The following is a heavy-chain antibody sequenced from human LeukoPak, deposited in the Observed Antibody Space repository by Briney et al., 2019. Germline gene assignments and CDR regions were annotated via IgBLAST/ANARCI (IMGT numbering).Heavy chain of an antibody. Sequence: SVKVSCKASGGTFSSYTISWVRRAPGQGHEWMGRIIPILGIANYAQKFQGRVTITADKSTSTAHMELSSLRSEDTAVYYCARGQSGKDFDYWGQGTLFTVSS. CDR2: IIPILGIA. CDR1: GGTFSSYT. CDR3: ARGQSGKDFDY. V-gene: IGHV1-69*02. J-gene: IGHJ4*02.